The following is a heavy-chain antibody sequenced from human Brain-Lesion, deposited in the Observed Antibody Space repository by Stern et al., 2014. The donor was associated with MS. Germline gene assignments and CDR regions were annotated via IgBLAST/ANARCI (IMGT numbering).Heavy chain of an antibody. CDR1: GGSITSSSYY. J-gene: IGHJ4*02. Sequence: VQLVESGPGLVKPSETLSLTCTVSGGSITSSSYYWGWIRQPPGRGLEYIGTVYYTGSTFYDPSLKSRVTISVDTCKKQVALKLPSVTAADTAVYYCVRPDIMGTIWNWGQGTLVTVSS. CDR2: VYYTGST. CDR3: VRPDIMGTIWN. D-gene: IGHD1-26*01. V-gene: IGHV4-39*01.